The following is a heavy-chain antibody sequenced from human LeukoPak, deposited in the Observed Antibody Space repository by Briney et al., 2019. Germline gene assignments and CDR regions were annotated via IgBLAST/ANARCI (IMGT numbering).Heavy chain of an antibody. V-gene: IGHV3-21*01. CDR1: GFTFSSYS. Sequence: GGSLRLSRAASGFTFSSYSMNWVRQAPGKGLEWVSSISSSSSYIYYADSVKGRFTISRDNAQNSLYLQMNSLRAEDTAVYYCARDQYYYDSSGYYYEHDAFDIWGQGTMVTVSS. CDR2: ISSSSSYI. CDR3: ARDQYYYDSSGYYYEHDAFDI. J-gene: IGHJ3*02. D-gene: IGHD3-22*01.